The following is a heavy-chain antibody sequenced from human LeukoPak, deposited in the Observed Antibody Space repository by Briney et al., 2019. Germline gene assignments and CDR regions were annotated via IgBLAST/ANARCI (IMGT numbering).Heavy chain of an antibody. J-gene: IGHJ4*02. V-gene: IGHV1-46*01. Sequence: ASVKVSCKASGYTFTSYYMHWVPHAPGQGLEWMGIINPSGGSTSYAQKFQGRVTMTRDTSTSTVYMELSSLRSEDTAVYYCAREPGYDSSGYSLDYWGQGTLVTVSS. D-gene: IGHD3-22*01. CDR3: AREPGYDSSGYSLDY. CDR1: GYTFTSYY. CDR2: INPSGGST.